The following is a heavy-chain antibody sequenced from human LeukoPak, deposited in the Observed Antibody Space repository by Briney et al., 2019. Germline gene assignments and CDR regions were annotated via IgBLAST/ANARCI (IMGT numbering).Heavy chain of an antibody. CDR1: GFTFTSYG. CDR2: ISAYNGDT. D-gene: IGHD4-23*01. Sequence: ASVKVSCRSSGFTFTSYGVNWVRQAPGQGLAWMGWISAYNGDTSSAQTLQGRITMTTDTSTSTAYMELRSLSSDDTAVYYCASRAGNSFHGFDVWGQGTMVTVSS. J-gene: IGHJ3*01. V-gene: IGHV1-18*01. CDR3: ASRAGNSFHGFDV.